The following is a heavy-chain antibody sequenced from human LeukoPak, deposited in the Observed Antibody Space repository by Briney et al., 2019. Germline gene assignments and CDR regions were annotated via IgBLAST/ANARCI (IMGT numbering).Heavy chain of an antibody. CDR3: ARVFDSGSQAYFYYMDV. J-gene: IGHJ6*03. Sequence: SETLSLTCTVSGGSISSYYWSWIRQPPGKGLEWIGYIYYSGSTNYNPSLKSRVTISVDTSKNQFSLKLKSVTAADTAVYYCARVFDSGSQAYFYYMDVWGKGTTVTIFS. V-gene: IGHV4-59*01. CDR1: GGSISSYY. D-gene: IGHD3-10*01. CDR2: IYYSGST.